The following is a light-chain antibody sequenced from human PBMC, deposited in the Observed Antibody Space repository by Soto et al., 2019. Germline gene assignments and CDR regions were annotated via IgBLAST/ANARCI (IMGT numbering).Light chain of an antibody. J-gene: IGLJ1*01. V-gene: IGLV2-23*01. Sequence: QSALTQPASVSGSPGQSITISFTGTSIDVGSYNLVSWYQQHPGKAPKLMIYEGSKRPSGVSNRFSGSKSGNTASLTISGLQAEDEADYYCCSYAGSSNLYVLGTGTQVXV. CDR3: CSYAGSSNLYV. CDR2: EGS. CDR1: SIDVGSYNL.